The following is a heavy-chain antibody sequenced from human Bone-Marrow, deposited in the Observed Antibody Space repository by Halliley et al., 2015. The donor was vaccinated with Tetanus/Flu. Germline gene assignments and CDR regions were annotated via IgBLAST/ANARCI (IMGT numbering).Heavy chain of an antibody. Sequence: LRLSCTVSGGSVSSGSYYWSWIRQPPGKGLEWIGDIYYSGSTNYNPSLKSRVTISVDTSKNQFSLKLSSVTAADTAVYYCVRVASDYYGSGSYYSIDDWGQGTLVTVSS. CDR3: VRVASDYYGSGSYYSIDD. CDR2: IYYSGST. V-gene: IGHV4-61*01. D-gene: IGHD3-10*01. J-gene: IGHJ4*02. CDR1: GGSVSSGSYY.